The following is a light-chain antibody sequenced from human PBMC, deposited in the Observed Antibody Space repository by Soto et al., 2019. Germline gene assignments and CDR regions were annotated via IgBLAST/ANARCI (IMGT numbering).Light chain of an antibody. CDR3: HHYNNWPHT. V-gene: IGKV3-15*01. J-gene: IGKJ4*01. Sequence: DIVMTQSPATLSVSPGERATPSCRASQSVASNLAWYQQRPGQAPRLLIYGASTRATGVPVRFSGSGSGTEFTLTISSLQSEDFAVYYCHHYNNWPHTFGGGTKVEIK. CDR2: GAS. CDR1: QSVASN.